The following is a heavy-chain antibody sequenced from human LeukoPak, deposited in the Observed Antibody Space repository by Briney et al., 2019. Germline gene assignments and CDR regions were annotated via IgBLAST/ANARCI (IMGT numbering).Heavy chain of an antibody. CDR2: IYYTGTT. CDR1: GGSISIYY. J-gene: IGHJ4*02. D-gene: IGHD3-9*01. Sequence: SETLSLTCSVPGGSISIYYWTWIRQILGKGLEWIGYIYYTGTTNYNPLFESRATISVDTSKNQFSLKLTSVTAADTAVYFCARGEDFERYYLAYWGQGTLVTVSS. V-gene: IGHV4-59*01. CDR3: ARGEDFERYYLAY.